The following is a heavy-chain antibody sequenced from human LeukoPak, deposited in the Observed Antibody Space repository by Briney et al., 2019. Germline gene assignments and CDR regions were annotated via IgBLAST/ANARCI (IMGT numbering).Heavy chain of an antibody. Sequence: SETLSLTCAAYGGSFSTYYWNWIRQPPGKGLEWIGEISRSGSTNYNPSLKSRVAISVDTSKNQFSLNLRSVTAADTAVYYCAKSGRDQLVRTSNWFDPWGQGTLVTVSS. J-gene: IGHJ5*02. CDR1: GGSFSTYY. CDR2: ISRSGST. V-gene: IGHV4-34*01. CDR3: AKSGRDQLVRTSNWFDP. D-gene: IGHD6-6*01.